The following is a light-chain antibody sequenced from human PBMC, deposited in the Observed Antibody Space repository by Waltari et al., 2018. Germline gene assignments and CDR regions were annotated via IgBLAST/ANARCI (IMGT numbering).Light chain of an antibody. V-gene: IGKV1-5*03. CDR2: TAS. CDR1: QNINTW. CDR3: LQYNGAPRT. J-gene: IGKJ1*01. Sequence: IQMTQSPSTLSATVGDRATTTCRASQNINTWLAWHQQKPGRAPKLLIYTASSLESGVPSRFSGSGSGTEFTLTISSLQPDDFATYYCLQYNGAPRTFGQGTKVEVK.